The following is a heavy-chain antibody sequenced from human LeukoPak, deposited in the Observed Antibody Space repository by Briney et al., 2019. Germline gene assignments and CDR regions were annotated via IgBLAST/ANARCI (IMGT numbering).Heavy chain of an antibody. CDR2: ISAYNGNT. D-gene: IGHD3-10*01. J-gene: IGHJ5*02. CDR3: ARDLGVITMVRGVIGNWFDP. CDR1: GYTLTSYG. Sequence: ASVKVSCKASGYTLTSYGISWVRQAPGQGLEWMGWISAYNGNTNYAQKLQGRVTMTTDTSTSTAYMELRSLRSDDTAVYYCARDLGVITMVRGVIGNWFDPWGQGTLVTVSS. V-gene: IGHV1-18*04.